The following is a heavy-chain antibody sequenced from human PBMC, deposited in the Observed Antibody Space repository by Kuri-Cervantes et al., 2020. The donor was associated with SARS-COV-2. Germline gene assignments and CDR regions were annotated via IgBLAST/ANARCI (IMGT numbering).Heavy chain of an antibody. J-gene: IGHJ4*02. CDR3: ARSGEDYPFDY. CDR1: GGSISSSNW. Sequence: SYAVSGGSISSSNWWSWVRQPPGKGLEWIGEIYHSGSTNYNPSLKSRVTISVDKSKNQFSLKLSSVTAADTAVYYCARSGEDYPFDYWGQGTLVTVSS. V-gene: IGHV4-4*02. D-gene: IGHD3-10*01. CDR2: IYHSGST.